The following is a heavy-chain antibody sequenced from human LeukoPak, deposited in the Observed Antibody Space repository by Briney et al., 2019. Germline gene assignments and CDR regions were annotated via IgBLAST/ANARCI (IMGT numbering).Heavy chain of an antibody. CDR3: ARDGTLDILTGSYFDY. V-gene: IGHV3-21*01. D-gene: IGHD3-9*01. CDR1: GFTFSSYS. CDR2: ISSSSSYI. J-gene: IGHJ4*02. Sequence: GGSLRLSCAASGFTFSSYSMNWVRQAPGKGLEWVSSISSSSSYIYYADSVKGRFTISRDNAKNSLYLQMNSLRAEDTAVYYCARDGTLDILTGSYFDYWGQGTLVTVSS.